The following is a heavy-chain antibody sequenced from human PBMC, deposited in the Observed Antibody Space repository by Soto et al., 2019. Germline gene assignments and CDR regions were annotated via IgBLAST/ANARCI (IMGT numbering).Heavy chain of an antibody. CDR1: GGSISSGGYY. CDR2: IYYSGST. D-gene: IGHD3-22*01. CDR3: ARGSSDSSGYYDY. V-gene: IGHV4-31*03. Sequence: PSETLSLTFTVSGGSISSGGYYWSWIRQHPGKGLEWIGYIYYSGSTYYNPSLKSRVTISVDTSKNQFSLKLSSVTAADTAVYYCARGSSDSSGYYDYWGQGTLVTVSS. J-gene: IGHJ4*02.